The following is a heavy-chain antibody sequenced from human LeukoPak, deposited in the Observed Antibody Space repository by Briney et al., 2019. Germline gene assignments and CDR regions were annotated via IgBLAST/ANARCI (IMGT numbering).Heavy chain of an antibody. D-gene: IGHD6-13*01. V-gene: IGHV3-48*03. J-gene: IGHJ4*02. CDR2: ISSSGSTI. Sequence: GGSLRLSCAASGFTFSSYEMNWVRQAPGKGLEWVSYISSSGSTIYYADSVKGRFTISRDNAKNSLYLQMNSLRAEDTAVYYCERFDSSSWYLGYYFDYWGQGTLVTVSS. CDR1: GFTFSSYE. CDR3: ERFDSSSWYLGYYFDY.